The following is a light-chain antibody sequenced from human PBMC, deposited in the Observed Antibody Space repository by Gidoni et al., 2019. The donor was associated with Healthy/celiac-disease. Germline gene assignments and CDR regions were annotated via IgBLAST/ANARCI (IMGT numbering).Light chain of an antibody. V-gene: IGKV1-12*01. Sequence: DIQLTQSPSSVSASVGDRVTITCRASQDISSRLAWYQQKPGKAPKPLIYAASSLQSGVPSRFSGSGSGTDFTITISSLQPEDFATYYCQQANSFPLITFGGGTKVEIK. CDR3: QQANSFPLIT. J-gene: IGKJ4*01. CDR1: QDISSR. CDR2: AAS.